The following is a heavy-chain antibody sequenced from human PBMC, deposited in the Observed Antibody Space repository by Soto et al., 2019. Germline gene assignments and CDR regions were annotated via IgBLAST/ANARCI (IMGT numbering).Heavy chain of an antibody. CDR2: INAGNGNT. J-gene: IGHJ5*01. Sequence: QVQLVQSGAEVKKPGASVKVSCKASGYTFTSYAMHWVRQAPGQRLEWMGWINAGNGNTKYSQKCQGRVTITRDTAASTAYMELSSLRSEDTARYYCARVARPRIDSWGQGTLVTVSS. CDR3: ARVARPRIDS. D-gene: IGHD2-15*01. V-gene: IGHV1-3*01. CDR1: GYTFTSYA.